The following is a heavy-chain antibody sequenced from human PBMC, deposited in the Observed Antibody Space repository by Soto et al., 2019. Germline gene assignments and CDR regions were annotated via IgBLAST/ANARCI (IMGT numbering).Heavy chain of an antibody. D-gene: IGHD2-8*02. Sequence: SETLSLTCTVSGDSISSVGFYWAWIRQPPGKGLEWIGSIYSGGTSYSNPSLKSRVIISVDVSNNQFSLNLGSVTAADAAVYYCARGGFCTADSCALSWGQGTLVTVSS. CDR2: IYSGGTS. J-gene: IGHJ4*02. CDR3: ARGGFCTADSCALS. V-gene: IGHV4-39*01. CDR1: GDSISSVGFY.